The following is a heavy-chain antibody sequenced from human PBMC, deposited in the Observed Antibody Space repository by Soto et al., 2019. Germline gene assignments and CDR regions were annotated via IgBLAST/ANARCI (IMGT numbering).Heavy chain of an antibody. CDR1: GGSFSGYY. Sequence: SETLSLNCAVYGGSFSGYYWSWIRQPPGKGLEWIGEINHSGSTNYNPSLKSRVTISVDTSKNQFSLKLSSVTAADTAVYYCARGLRIPYYGMDVWGQGTTVTVSS. D-gene: IGHD2-15*01. CDR3: ARGLRIPYYGMDV. J-gene: IGHJ6*02. V-gene: IGHV4-34*01. CDR2: INHSGST.